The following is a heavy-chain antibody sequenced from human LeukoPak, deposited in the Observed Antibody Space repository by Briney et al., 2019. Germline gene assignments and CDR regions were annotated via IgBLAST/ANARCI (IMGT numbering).Heavy chain of an antibody. CDR1: GFTFTTYT. D-gene: IGHD3-9*01. V-gene: IGHV3-21*01. CDR3: ASRYEVLTGMLADYYYSMDV. CDR2: ISSSSTYI. J-gene: IGHJ6*02. Sequence: GGSLPVSRAASGFTFTTYTMNWVRQAPGKGLEWVSSISSSSTYIYYADSVKGRFTISSDNTKNSLYLQMNSLRAEDTAVYYCASRYEVLTGMLADYYYSMDVWGQGATV.